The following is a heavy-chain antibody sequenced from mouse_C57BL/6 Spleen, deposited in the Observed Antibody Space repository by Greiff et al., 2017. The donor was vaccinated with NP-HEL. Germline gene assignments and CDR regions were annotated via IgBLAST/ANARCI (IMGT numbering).Heavy chain of an antibody. CDR2: IHPSDGDT. D-gene: IGHD2-4*01. CDR1: GYTFTSYW. V-gene: IGHV1-74*01. CDR3: ARSYYDYDFDY. J-gene: IGHJ2*01. Sequence: VQLQQPGAELVKPGASVKVSCKASGYTFTSYWMHWVKQRPGHGLEWIGRIHPSDGDTNYNQKFKGKATLTADKSSSTAYMQLSSLTSEDSAVYYCARSYYDYDFDYWGQGTTLTVSS.